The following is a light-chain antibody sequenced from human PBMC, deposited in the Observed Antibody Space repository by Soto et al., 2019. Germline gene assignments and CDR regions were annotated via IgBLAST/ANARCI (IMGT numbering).Light chain of an antibody. V-gene: IGKV4-1*01. J-gene: IGKJ2*01. CDR3: QQYYSIPYT. CDR1: QSVLYSSNNKNF. Sequence: DIGMTQSPDSLAVSLGERATINCKSSQSVLYSSNNKNFLAWYQQKPGQPPKLLIYWASTRESGFPDRFSGSGSGTDFTLTISSLQAEDVAVYYCQQYYSIPYTFGQGTKLEIK. CDR2: WAS.